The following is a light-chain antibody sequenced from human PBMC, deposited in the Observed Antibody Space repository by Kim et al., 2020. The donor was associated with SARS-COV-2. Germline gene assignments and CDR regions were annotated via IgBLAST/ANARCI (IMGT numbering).Light chain of an antibody. CDR1: KLGDKY. V-gene: IGLV3-1*01. Sequence: SYELTQPPSVSVSPGQTASITCSGDKLGDKYACWYQQKPGQSPVLVIYQDSKRPSGIPERFSGSNSGNTDTLTISGTQAMDEAYYYCQAWDSSTWVFGGGTQLTVL. CDR2: QDS. J-gene: IGLJ3*02. CDR3: QAWDSSTWV.